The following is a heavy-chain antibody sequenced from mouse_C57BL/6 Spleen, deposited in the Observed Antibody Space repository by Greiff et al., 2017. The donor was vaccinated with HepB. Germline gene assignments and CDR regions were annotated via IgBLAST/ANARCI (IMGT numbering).Heavy chain of an antibody. V-gene: IGHV1-82*01. D-gene: IGHD2-3*01. CDR3: AREIYDGSMDY. CDR1: GYAFSSSW. J-gene: IGHJ4*01. CDR2: IYPGDGDT. Sequence: LVEPGASVKISCKASGYAFSSSWMNWVKQRPGKGLEWIGRIYPGDGDTNYNGKFKGKATLTADKSSSTAYMQLSSLTSEDSAVYFCAREIYDGSMDYWGQGTSVTVSS.